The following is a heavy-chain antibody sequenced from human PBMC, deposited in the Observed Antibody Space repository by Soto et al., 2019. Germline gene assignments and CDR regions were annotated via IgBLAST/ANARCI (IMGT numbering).Heavy chain of an antibody. Sequence: QVQLQESGPGLVKPSETLSLTCTVSGGSISSYYWTWIRQPPGKGLEWIGFMYNSGSTHYNPSLRGRVTIALDTAKNQCSLNLRSVTAADTAVYYCASMGYHYGSGSYPLDYWGQGTLVTVSS. CDR3: ASMGYHYGSGSYPLDY. J-gene: IGHJ4*02. D-gene: IGHD3-10*01. V-gene: IGHV4-59*08. CDR1: GGSISSYY. CDR2: MYNSGST.